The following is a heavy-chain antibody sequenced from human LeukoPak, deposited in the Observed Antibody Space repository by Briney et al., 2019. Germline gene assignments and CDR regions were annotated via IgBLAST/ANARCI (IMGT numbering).Heavy chain of an antibody. CDR2: IKQDGSEK. J-gene: IGHJ4*02. CDR1: GFTVSSNY. Sequence: PGGSLRLSCAASGFTVSSNYMSWVRQAPGKGLEWVANIKQDGSEKYYVDSVKGRFTISRDNAKNSLYLQMNSLRAEDTAVYYCARSYSGSYYKYFDYWGQGTLVTASS. CDR3: ARSYSGSYYKYFDY. V-gene: IGHV3-7*01. D-gene: IGHD1-26*01.